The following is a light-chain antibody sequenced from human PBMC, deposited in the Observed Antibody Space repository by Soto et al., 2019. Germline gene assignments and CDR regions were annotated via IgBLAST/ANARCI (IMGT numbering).Light chain of an antibody. Sequence: QSVLTQPPSVSGAPGQRVTISCTGRSSKFGAGYDVHWYQQLPGTAPKLLIYGNSNRPSGVPDRFSGSKSGTSASLAITGLQAEDEADYYCQSYDSSLSGYVFGTGTKVTVL. CDR3: QSYDSSLSGYV. CDR2: GNS. V-gene: IGLV1-40*01. J-gene: IGLJ1*01. CDR1: SSKFGAGYD.